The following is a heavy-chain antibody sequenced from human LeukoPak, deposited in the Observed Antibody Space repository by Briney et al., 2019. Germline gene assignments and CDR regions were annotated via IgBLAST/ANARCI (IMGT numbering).Heavy chain of an antibody. CDR1: GYTFTGYY. CDR3: ARAGETNSNWFEP. J-gene: IGHJ5*02. V-gene: IGHV1-2*06. CDR2: INPNSGGT. Sequence: ASVKVSCKASGYTFTGYYMHWVRQAPGQGLEWLGRINPNSGGTNYAQKFQGRVTITRDTSSNTPYMELTRQTADDTAVYPCARAGETNSNWFEPWGEGTLVTVSS. D-gene: IGHD1-1*01.